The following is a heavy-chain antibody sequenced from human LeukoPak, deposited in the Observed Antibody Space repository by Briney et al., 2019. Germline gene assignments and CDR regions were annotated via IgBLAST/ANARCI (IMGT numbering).Heavy chain of an antibody. CDR1: GFTFSDYI. CDR3: TRDGGEGGNSAFDI. CDR2: IRRGTNSYTT. V-gene: IGHV3-72*01. D-gene: IGHD3-16*01. Sequence: GGSLRLSCAASGFTFSDYILDWVRQAPGKGLEWVGRIRRGTNSYTTEYAASVKGRFIISRDDSKNSLYLHMNSLKTGDTAVYHCTRDGGEGGNSAFDIWGQGTMLTVSS. J-gene: IGHJ3*02.